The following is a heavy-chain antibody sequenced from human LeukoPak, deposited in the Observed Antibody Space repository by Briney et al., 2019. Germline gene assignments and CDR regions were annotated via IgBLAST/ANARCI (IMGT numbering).Heavy chain of an antibody. D-gene: IGHD1-26*01. V-gene: IGHV3-49*04. CDR1: TCTFGDYA. Sequence: PGGSLRLSCTASTCTFGDYAMNWVSQAPGKGLEWVGFVRGKPYGATTEYAASVKGRFTISRDDSKSIAYLQMNSLKTEDTAVYYCTRAQTEVGAKYYFDYWGQGTLVTVSS. J-gene: IGHJ4*02. CDR2: VRGKPYGATT. CDR3: TRAQTEVGAKYYFDY.